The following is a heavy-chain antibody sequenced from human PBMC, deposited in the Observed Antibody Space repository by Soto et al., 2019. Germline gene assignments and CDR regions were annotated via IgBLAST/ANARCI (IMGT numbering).Heavy chain of an antibody. CDR1: GFTFSDYY. CDR2: ISSSSSYT. J-gene: IGHJ3*02. V-gene: IGHV3-11*06. Sequence: QVQLVESGGGLVKPGGSLRLSCAASGFTFSDYYMSWIRQAPGKGLEWVSYISSSSSYTNYADSVKGRFTISRDNAKNSLYLQMNSLRAEDTAVYYCARDWIEGLRDAFDIWGQGTMVTVSS. CDR3: ARDWIEGLRDAFDI. D-gene: IGHD2-2*03.